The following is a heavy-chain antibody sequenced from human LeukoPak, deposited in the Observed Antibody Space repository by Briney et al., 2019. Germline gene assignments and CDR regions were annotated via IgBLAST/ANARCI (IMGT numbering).Heavy chain of an antibody. Sequence: SETLSLTCTVAGGSISSSSYYWGWVRQPSGRGLEWIGSLYYSGDTYYNASLKSRVTVSADMSKNQFSLKVSSVTAADTAVYYCARRHVEYSSSSDPYCFDYWGQGTLVTVSS. CDR1: GGSISSSSYY. V-gene: IGHV4-39*07. CDR3: ARRHVEYSSSSDPYCFDY. CDR2: LYYSGDT. D-gene: IGHD6-6*01. J-gene: IGHJ4*02.